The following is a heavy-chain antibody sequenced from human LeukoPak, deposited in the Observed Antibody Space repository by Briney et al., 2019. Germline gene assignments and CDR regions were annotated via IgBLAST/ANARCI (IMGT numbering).Heavy chain of an antibody. CDR3: ARPKIAGYYYYMDV. CDR1: GGSFSGYY. Sequence: SETLSLTCAVYGGSFSGYYWSWIRRPPGKGLEWIGEINHSGSTNYNPSLKSRVTISVDTSKNQFSLKLSSVTAADTAVYYCARPKIAGYYYYMDVWGKGTTVTVSS. V-gene: IGHV4-34*01. CDR2: INHSGST. D-gene: IGHD1-14*01. J-gene: IGHJ6*03.